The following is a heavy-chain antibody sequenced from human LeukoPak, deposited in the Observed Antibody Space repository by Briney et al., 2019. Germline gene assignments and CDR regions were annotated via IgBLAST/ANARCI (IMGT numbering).Heavy chain of an antibody. CDR2: IYYSGST. V-gene: IGHV4-59*12. CDR3: ARSELYYYDSSGSARGSY. CDR1: GGSISSYY. Sequence: SETLSLTCTVSGGSISSYYWSWIRQPPGKGLGWIGSIYYSGSTYYNPSLKSRVTISVDTSKNQFSLKLSSVTAADTAVYYCARSELYYYDSSGSARGSYWGQGTLVTVSS. J-gene: IGHJ4*02. D-gene: IGHD3-22*01.